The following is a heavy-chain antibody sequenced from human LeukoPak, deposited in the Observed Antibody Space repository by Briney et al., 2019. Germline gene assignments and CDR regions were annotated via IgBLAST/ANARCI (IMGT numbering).Heavy chain of an antibody. CDR1: GFTFSSYA. Sequence: GGSLRLSCAASGFTFSSYAMSWVRQAPGKGLEWVSAISGSGGSTYYADSVKGRFTISRDNSKNTLYLQMNSLRAEDTAVYYCSKSRPPRKIGAGGTLAKFWGQGNLVTVSS. CDR2: ISGSGGST. J-gene: IGHJ1*01. CDR3: SKSRPPRKIGAGGTLAKF. D-gene: IGHD1-26*01. V-gene: IGHV3-23*01.